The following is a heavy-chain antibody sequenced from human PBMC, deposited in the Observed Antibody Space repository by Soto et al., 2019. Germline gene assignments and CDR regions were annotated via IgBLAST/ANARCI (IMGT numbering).Heavy chain of an antibody. CDR2: IWYDGSNK. Sequence: QVQLVESGGGVVQPGRSLRLSCAASGFTFSSYGMHWVRQAPGKGLEWVAVIWYDGSNKYYADSVKGRFTISRDNSKNTLYLKMNSLRAEDTDVYYCAKDPGIAVAGTLGFDYWGQGTLVTVSS. V-gene: IGHV3-33*06. D-gene: IGHD6-19*01. CDR3: AKDPGIAVAGTLGFDY. J-gene: IGHJ4*02. CDR1: GFTFSSYG.